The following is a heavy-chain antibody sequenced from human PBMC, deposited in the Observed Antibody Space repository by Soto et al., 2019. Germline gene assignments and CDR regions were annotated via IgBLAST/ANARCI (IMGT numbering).Heavy chain of an antibody. J-gene: IGHJ5*02. Sequence: SETLSLTCTVSGGSITSYYWSWIRQPPGKGLEWIGKIYYSGGSNYNPSLKSRVTISVDTSRNQFSLKLSSVTAADTAVYYCASRSSSWYTWFDPWGQGTLVTVSS. V-gene: IGHV4-59*08. CDR1: GGSITSYY. CDR2: IYYSGGS. D-gene: IGHD6-13*01. CDR3: ASRSSSWYTWFDP.